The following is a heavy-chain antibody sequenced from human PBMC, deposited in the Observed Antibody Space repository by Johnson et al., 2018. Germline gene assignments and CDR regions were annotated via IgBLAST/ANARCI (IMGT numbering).Heavy chain of an antibody. CDR2: IYYSGST. V-gene: IGHV4-59*01. CDR1: GGSISSYY. D-gene: IGHD4-23*01. J-gene: IGHJ6*02. Sequence: QVQLQESGPGLVKPSETLSLTCTVFGGSISSYYWSWIRQPPGKGLEWIGYIYYSGSTNYNPSLKSRVTISVDTSKNQFSLKLSSVTAADTAVYYCSRGGGADYYYGMGVWGQGTTVTVSS. CDR3: SRGGGADYYYGMGV.